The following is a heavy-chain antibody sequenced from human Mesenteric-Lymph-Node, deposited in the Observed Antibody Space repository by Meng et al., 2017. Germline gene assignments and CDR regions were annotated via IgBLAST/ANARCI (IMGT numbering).Heavy chain of an antibody. V-gene: IGHV3-33*01. CDR1: GFTFSSYG. D-gene: IGHD3-16*01. CDR3: ARDPLSEGTGFQH. J-gene: IGHJ1*01. Sequence: GESLKISCAASGFTFSSYGMHWVRQAPGKGLEWVAVIWYDGSNKYYADSVKGRFTISRDNSKNTLYLQMNSLRAEDTAVYYCARDPLSEGTGFQHWGQGTLVTVSS. CDR2: IWYDGSNK.